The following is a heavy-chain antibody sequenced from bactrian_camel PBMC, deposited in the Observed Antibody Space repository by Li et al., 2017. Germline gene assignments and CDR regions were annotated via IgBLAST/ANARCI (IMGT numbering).Heavy chain of an antibody. D-gene: IGHD6*01. CDR3: ATVPLWSTVVAGTSFARYEYNY. CDR2: IDGNGFA. CDR1: GDTISRYC. V-gene: IGHV3S44*01. Sequence: VESGGGSVQVGGSLRLSCVGSGDTISRYCMGWFRQIPDKEREGVATIDGNGFAMYADSVRGRYTISQDKAKGTLYLQMNSLKTEDTAVYYCATVPLWSTVVAGTSFARYEYNYWGQGTQVTVS. J-gene: IGHJ4*01.